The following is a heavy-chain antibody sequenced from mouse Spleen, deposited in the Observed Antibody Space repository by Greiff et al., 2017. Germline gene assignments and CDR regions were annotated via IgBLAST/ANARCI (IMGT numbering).Heavy chain of an antibody. CDR1: GYAFSSSW. J-gene: IGHJ2*01. CDR2: IYPGDGDT. Sequence: QVQLKESGPELVKPGASVKISCKASGYAFSSSWMNWVKQRPGKGLEWIGRIYPGDGDTNYNGKFKGKATLTADKSSSTAYMQLSSLTSEDSAVYFCARWRYDFDYWGQGTTLTVSS. D-gene: IGHD2-14*01. CDR3: ARWRYDFDY. V-gene: IGHV1-82*01.